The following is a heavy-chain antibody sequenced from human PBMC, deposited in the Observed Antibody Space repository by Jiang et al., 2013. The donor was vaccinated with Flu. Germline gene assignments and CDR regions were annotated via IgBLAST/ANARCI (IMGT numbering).Heavy chain of an antibody. CDR1: GYTFTNYY. D-gene: IGHD5-24*01. J-gene: IGHJ4*02. Sequence: VQLVESGAEVKKPGASVKVSCKASGYTFTNYYMHWVRQAPGQGLEWMGIINPSGGGTSYAQNFQGRVTMTRDTSTTTVYMELSSLRSEDTAVYYCARDMDGVSGVSRYWGQGTLVTVSS. CDR3: ARDMDGVSGVSRY. CDR2: INPSGGGT. V-gene: IGHV1-46*01.